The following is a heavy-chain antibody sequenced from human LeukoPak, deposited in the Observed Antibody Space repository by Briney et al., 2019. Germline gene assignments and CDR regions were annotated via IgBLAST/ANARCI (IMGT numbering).Heavy chain of an antibody. D-gene: IGHD3-3*01. CDR3: AKARGFLGRLADY. J-gene: IGHJ4*02. V-gene: IGHV3-23*01. Sequence: ASLLLSCAASGFTFSNSAMSWVRPAPGKGLEWVSGISGAGSGTYYADSVKGRFTISRDNSKSTLYLQMNSLGAEDTAVYYCAKARGFLGRLADYWGQGTLVTVSS. CDR1: GFTFSNSA. CDR2: ISGAGSGT.